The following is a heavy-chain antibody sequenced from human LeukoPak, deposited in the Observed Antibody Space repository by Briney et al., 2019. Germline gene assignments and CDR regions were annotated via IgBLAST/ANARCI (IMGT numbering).Heavy chain of an antibody. CDR1: GFTFSSYE. V-gene: IGHV3-48*03. CDR2: ISSGSTI. Sequence: GGSLRLSCAASGFTFSSYEMNWVRQAPGKGLEWVSYISSGSTIYYADSVKGRFTISRDNAKNSLYLQMNSLRAEDTAVYYCARDRGSGYYFYFDYWGQGTLVTVSS. CDR3: ARDRGSGYYFYFDY. J-gene: IGHJ4*02. D-gene: IGHD3-22*01.